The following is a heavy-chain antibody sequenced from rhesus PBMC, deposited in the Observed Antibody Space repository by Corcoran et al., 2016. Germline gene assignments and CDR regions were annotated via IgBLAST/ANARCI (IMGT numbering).Heavy chain of an antibody. J-gene: IGHJ6*01. D-gene: IGHD5-12*01. CDR2: IRKKANGGKS. V-gene: IGHV3-116*02. CDR1: GFTFSDYY. CDR3: ARDGDTATVLDS. Sequence: EVRLVESGGGLVQPGGSLRLSCAASGFTFSDYYMSWVRKAPGRGPELVGFIRKKANGGKSEYAASVKGRFTISRDDSKSVASLQMNSLKTEDTAVYYCARDGDTATVLDSWGQGVVVTVSS.